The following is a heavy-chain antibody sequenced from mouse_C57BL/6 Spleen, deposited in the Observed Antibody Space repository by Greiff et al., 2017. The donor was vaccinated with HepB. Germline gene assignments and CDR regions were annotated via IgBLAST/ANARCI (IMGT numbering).Heavy chain of an antibody. D-gene: IGHD1-1*01. CDR1: GFTFSNYW. CDR3: TSLYYYGAWFAY. Sequence: EVKVVESGGGLVQPGGSMKLSCVASGFTFSNYWMNWVRQSPEKGLEWVAQIRLKSDNYATHYAESVKGRFTISRDDSKSSVYLQMNNLRAEDTGIYYCTSLYYYGAWFAYWGQGTLVTVSA. V-gene: IGHV6-3*01. J-gene: IGHJ3*01. CDR2: IRLKSDNYAT.